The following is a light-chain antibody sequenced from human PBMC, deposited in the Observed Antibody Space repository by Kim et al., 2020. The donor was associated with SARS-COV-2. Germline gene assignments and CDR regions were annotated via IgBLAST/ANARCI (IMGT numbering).Light chain of an antibody. CDR3: QQSYITPGT. Sequence: DVQMTQSPSSLSASVGDRVTITCRASQNIRRYLNWYQQRPGKAPKLLMYAASTLQTGVPSRFTGSGSGTDFTLTINNLQPEDFATYYCQQSYITPGTFGQGTKLEI. CDR1: QNIRRY. J-gene: IGKJ2*02. V-gene: IGKV1-39*01. CDR2: AAS.